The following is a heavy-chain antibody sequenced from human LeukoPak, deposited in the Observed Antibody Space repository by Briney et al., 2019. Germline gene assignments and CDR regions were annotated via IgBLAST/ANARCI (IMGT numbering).Heavy chain of an antibody. D-gene: IGHD2-15*01. CDR1: GYSINNYW. V-gene: IGHV5-51*01. Sequence: GESLQISCKGSGYSINNYWIGWVRQMPGKGLERMGIIYPADSDIRYSPSFQGQVTISADKSISTAYLQWSSLKASDTAMYYCARQEYCSGGSCYTWFDPWGQGTLVTVSS. CDR2: IYPADSDI. CDR3: ARQEYCSGGSCYTWFDP. J-gene: IGHJ5*02.